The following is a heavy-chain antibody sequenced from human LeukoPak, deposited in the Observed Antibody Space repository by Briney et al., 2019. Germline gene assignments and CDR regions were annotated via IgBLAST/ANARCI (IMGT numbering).Heavy chain of an antibody. J-gene: IGHJ4*02. Sequence: GGSLRLSCAASGFTFSSHGMHWVRQAPGKGLEWVAVISYDGSNKYYADSVKGRFTISRDNSKNTLYLQMNSLRAEDTAVYYCAKSWSSWYHSPFDYWGQGTLVTVSS. CDR2: ISYDGSNK. V-gene: IGHV3-30*18. D-gene: IGHD6-13*01. CDR3: AKSWSSWYHSPFDY. CDR1: GFTFSSHG.